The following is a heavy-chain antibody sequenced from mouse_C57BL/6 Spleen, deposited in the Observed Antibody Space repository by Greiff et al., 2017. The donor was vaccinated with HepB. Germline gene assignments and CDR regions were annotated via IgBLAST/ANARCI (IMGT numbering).Heavy chain of an antibody. CDR2: IDPSDSET. J-gene: IGHJ1*03. V-gene: IGHV1-52*01. Sequence: QVQLKQPGAELVRPGSSVKLSCKASGYTFTSYWMHWVKQRPIQGLEWIGNIDPSDSETHYNQKFKDKATLTVDKSSSTAYMQLSSLTSEDSAVYYCARAITTVVEYFDVWGTGTTVTVSS. D-gene: IGHD1-1*01. CDR1: GYTFTSYW. CDR3: ARAITTVVEYFDV.